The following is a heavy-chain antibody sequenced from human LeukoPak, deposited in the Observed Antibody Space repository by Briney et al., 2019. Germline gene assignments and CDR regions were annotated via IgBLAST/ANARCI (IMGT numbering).Heavy chain of an antibody. Sequence: GALRLSCAASGFTFSSYSMNWVRQAPGKGLEWIGNIYHSGNTFYNPSLKSRVTISVDTSKNQFSLRLSSVTAADTAVYYCARVLSVTTSAFAIWDQGTMVTVSS. CDR1: GFTFSSYS. V-gene: IGHV4-38-2*01. J-gene: IGHJ3*02. CDR2: IYHSGNT. D-gene: IGHD3-22*01. CDR3: ARVLSVTTSAFAI.